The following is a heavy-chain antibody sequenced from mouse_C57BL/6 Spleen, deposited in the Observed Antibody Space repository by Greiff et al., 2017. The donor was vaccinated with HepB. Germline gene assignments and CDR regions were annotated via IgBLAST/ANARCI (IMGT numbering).Heavy chain of an antibody. CDR3: AREGPIYYGYFDY. Sequence: VQLKESGGGLVKPGGSLKLSCAASGFTFSDYGMHWVRQAPEKGLEWVAYISSGSSTIYYADTVKGRFTISRDNAKNTLFLQMTSLRSEDTAMYYCAREGPIYYGYFDYWGQGTTLTVSS. V-gene: IGHV5-17*01. CDR2: ISSGSSTI. D-gene: IGHD1-1*01. J-gene: IGHJ2*01. CDR1: GFTFSDYG.